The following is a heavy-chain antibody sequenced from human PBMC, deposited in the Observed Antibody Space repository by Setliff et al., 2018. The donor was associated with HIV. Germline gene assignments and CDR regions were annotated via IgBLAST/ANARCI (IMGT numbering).Heavy chain of an antibody. CDR3: TRAIGYYDFWSGYYARVGYYYYYYYMDV. J-gene: IGHJ6*03. V-gene: IGHV3-49*04. D-gene: IGHD3-3*01. CDR1: GFTFSNFW. CDR2: IRSKAYGGTT. Sequence: GSLRLSCAVSGFTFSNFWMTWVRQAPGKGLEWVGFIRSKAYGGTTEYAASVKGRFTISRDDSKSIAYLQMNSLKTEDTAVYYCTRAIGYYDFWSGYYARVGYYYYYYYMDVWGKGTTVTVSS.